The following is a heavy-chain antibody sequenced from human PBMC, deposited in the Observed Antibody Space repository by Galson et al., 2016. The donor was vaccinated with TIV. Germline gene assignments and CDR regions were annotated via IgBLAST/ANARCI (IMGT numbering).Heavy chain of an antibody. CDR1: GFTFNSYW. D-gene: IGHD2-21*02. CDR2: IKQDGTEK. CDR3: VRDRRHCGDNCYLYYYYGMDV. V-gene: IGHV3-7*01. J-gene: IGHJ6*02. Sequence: SLRLSCAASGFTFNSYWMSWLRQAPGKGLEWVANIKQDGTEKYYVDSVRGRFTISRDNSKNTLFLQMNSLRVEDTAVYYCVRDRRHCGDNCYLYYYYGMDVWGQGTTVTVSS.